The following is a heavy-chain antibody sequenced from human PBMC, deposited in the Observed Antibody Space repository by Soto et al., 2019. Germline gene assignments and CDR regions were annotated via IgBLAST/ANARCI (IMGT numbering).Heavy chain of an antibody. D-gene: IGHD6-13*01. CDR3: AKGRSTVIDSSSWRTFDF. CDR1: GFTFSTFD. CDR2: ISTSGETT. J-gene: IGHJ4*02. Sequence: GGSLRLSCAASGFTFSTFDMTWVRQAPGKGLEWVSAISTSGETTYYADSVKGRFAISRDNSRNILYLQMSSLRPDDMAIYYCAKGRSTVIDSSSWRTFDFWGLGTLVTVSS. V-gene: IGHV3-23*01.